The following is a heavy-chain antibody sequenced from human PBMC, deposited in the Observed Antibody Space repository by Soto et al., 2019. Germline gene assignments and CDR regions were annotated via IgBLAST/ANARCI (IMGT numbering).Heavy chain of an antibody. Sequence: SETLSLTCTVSGGSVSSGSYYWSWIRQPPGKGLEWIGYIYYSGSTNYNPSLKSRVTISVDTSKNQFSLKLSSETAADTAVYYCAREGITIFGVVILYYGMDVWGQGTTVTVSS. J-gene: IGHJ6*02. V-gene: IGHV4-61*01. CDR1: GGSVSSGSYY. CDR2: IYYSGST. D-gene: IGHD3-3*01. CDR3: AREGITIFGVVILYYGMDV.